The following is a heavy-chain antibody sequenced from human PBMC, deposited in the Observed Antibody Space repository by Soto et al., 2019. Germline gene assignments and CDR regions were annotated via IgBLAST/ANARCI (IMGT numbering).Heavy chain of an antibody. CDR3: ARDSAAAGTDY. D-gene: IGHD6-13*01. J-gene: IGHJ4*02. V-gene: IGHV4-30-4*01. CDR2: IYYSGST. CDR1: GGTFGRGECY. Sequence: SETMPLTCPGCGGTFGRGECYWSWIRQPPGKGLEWIGYIYYSGSTYYNPSLKSRVTISVDTSKNQFSLKLSSVTAADTAVYYCARDSAAAGTDYWGQEPLVTVSS.